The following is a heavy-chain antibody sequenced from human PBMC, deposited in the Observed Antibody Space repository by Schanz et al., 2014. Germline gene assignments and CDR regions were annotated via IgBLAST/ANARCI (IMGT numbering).Heavy chain of an antibody. CDR1: GISFSRFR. J-gene: IGHJ6*03. Sequence: VQLVESGGDLVKPGGSLRLSCEASGISFSRFRMYWVRQAPGKGLVSVSGIDGDGSRTSYAESVEGRFTISRDNAKNTLYLQMNSLTDEDTAVYYCAREFYDFWGGHYYYYMDLWGKGTTVAVSS. CDR3: AREFYDFWGGHYYYYMDL. V-gene: IGHV3-74*01. D-gene: IGHD3-3*01. CDR2: IDGDGSRT.